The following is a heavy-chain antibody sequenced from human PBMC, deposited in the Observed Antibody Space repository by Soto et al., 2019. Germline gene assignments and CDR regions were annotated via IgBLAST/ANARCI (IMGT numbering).Heavy chain of an antibody. V-gene: IGHV3-23*01. J-gene: IGHJ2*01. CDR3: TKSDGCGGGACYTGTYYYFDV. D-gene: IGHD3-16*02. Sequence: DVQLLESGGGLVEPGGSLTLSCAASGFPSSPYALNWVRQAPGKGPEWVSTISESGHHAHYADSVKGLFTISRDKSKNTLSLQMNSLRVDDTAIYYCTKSDGCGGGACYTGTYYYFDVWGRGTLVTVSS. CDR2: ISESGHHA. CDR1: GFPSSPYA.